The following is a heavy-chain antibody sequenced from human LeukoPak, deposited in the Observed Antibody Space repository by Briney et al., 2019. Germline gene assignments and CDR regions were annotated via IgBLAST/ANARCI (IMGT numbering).Heavy chain of an antibody. Sequence: GGSLRLSCAASGFSLSDHWMSWVRQAPGKGLEWVANIKRDGSAENYVDSVKGRFTISRDNSKNSLFLQMNNLRAEDTAIYYCSREGSGYDYWGQGTLVTVSS. CDR1: GFSLSDHW. CDR2: IKRDGSAE. D-gene: IGHD2-15*01. CDR3: SREGSGYDY. J-gene: IGHJ4*02. V-gene: IGHV3-7*01.